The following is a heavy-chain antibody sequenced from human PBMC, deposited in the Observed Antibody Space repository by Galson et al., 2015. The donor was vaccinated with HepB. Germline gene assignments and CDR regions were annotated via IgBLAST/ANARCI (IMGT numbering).Heavy chain of an antibody. V-gene: IGHV1-69*13. CDR3: ARKEIGSSSSHYYYMDV. CDR1: GGTFSSYA. Sequence: SVKVSCKASGGTFSSYAISWVRQAPGQGLEWMGGIIPIFGTANYAQKFQGRVTITADESTSTAYMELSSLRSEDTAVYYCARKEIGSSSSHYYYMDVWGKGTTVTVSS. D-gene: IGHD6-6*01. CDR2: IIPIFGTA. J-gene: IGHJ6*03.